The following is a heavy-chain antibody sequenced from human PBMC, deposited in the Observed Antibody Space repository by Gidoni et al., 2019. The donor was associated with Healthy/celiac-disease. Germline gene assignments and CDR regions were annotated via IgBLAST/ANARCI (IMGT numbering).Heavy chain of an antibody. CDR1: VGSISSSNW. D-gene: IGHD6-6*01. CDR2: IYHSGST. CDR3: ARVEYSSSLTNNWFDP. Sequence: QVQLQESGPGLVKPSGTLSLTCAVSVGSISSSNWWSWVRQPPGKGLEWIGEIYHSGSTNYNPSLKRRVTISVDKSKNQFSLKLSSVTAADTAVYYCARVEYSSSLTNNWFDPWGQGTLVTVSS. V-gene: IGHV4-4*02. J-gene: IGHJ5*02.